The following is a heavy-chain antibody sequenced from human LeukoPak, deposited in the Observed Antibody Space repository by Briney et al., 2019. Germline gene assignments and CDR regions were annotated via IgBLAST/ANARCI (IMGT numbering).Heavy chain of an antibody. CDR3: ARLLYSSSSGYYFDY. Sequence: SETLSLTCTVSGGSISSSSYYWGWIRQPPGKGLEWIGSIYYSGSTYYNPSLKSRVTISVDTSKNQFSLKLSSVTAADTAVYYCARLLYSSSSGYYFDYWGQGTLVTVSS. CDR1: GGSISSSSYY. D-gene: IGHD6-6*01. V-gene: IGHV4-39*01. J-gene: IGHJ4*02. CDR2: IYYSGST.